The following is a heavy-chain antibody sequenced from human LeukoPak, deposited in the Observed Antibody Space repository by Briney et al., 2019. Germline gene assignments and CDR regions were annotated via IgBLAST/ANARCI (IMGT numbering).Heavy chain of an antibody. CDR3: AREEGYGDSPGAFDI. V-gene: IGHV3-23*01. J-gene: IGHJ3*02. Sequence: GGSLRLSCVASGFTFSSYAMSWVRQAPGKGLEWVSAISGSGGSTYYADSVKGRFTISRDNSKNTLYLQMNSLRAEDTAVYYCAREEGYGDSPGAFDIWGQGTMVTVSS. D-gene: IGHD4-17*01. CDR1: GFTFSSYA. CDR2: ISGSGGST.